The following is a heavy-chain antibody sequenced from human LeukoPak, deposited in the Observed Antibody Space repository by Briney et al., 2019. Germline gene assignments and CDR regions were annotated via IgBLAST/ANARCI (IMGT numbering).Heavy chain of an antibody. V-gene: IGHV4-59*08. CDR2: IYYSGST. D-gene: IGHD3-9*01. Sequence: SETLSLNCTVSGDSIYSYFWTWIRQPPGKALEWIGYIYYSGSTNYGPSLKSRVTISLDKSKTQFFLKLSSVAAADTAVYYCARLSNYGILTGNSWFDSWGQGTLVTVSS. CDR1: GDSIYSYF. CDR3: ARLSNYGILTGNSWFDS. J-gene: IGHJ5*01.